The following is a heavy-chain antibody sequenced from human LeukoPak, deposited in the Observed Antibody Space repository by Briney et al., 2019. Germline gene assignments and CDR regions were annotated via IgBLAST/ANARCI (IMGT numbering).Heavy chain of an antibody. CDR1: GFAFNTYS. CDR3: VRVIPSSGTLDF. CDR2: ISSSSSYM. J-gene: IGHJ4*02. D-gene: IGHD3-22*01. Sequence: GGSLRLSCAAPGFAFNTYSMNWVRQAPGKGLQWVSSISSSSSYMFYGDSMEGRFTISRDDAEKSLYLQMNSLRAEDTAVYYCVRVIPSSGTLDFWGQGTLVTVSS. V-gene: IGHV3-21*01.